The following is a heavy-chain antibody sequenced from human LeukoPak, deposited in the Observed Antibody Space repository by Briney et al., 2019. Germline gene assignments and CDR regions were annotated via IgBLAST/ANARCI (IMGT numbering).Heavy chain of an antibody. CDR1: RFTFSSYG. V-gene: IGHV3-23*01. J-gene: IGHJ4*02. D-gene: IGHD6-6*01. Sequence: PGGSLRLSCVASRFTFSSYGMSWVRQAPGKGLEWVSNISGSGISTYYADSVKGRFTISRDNSKNTLYLQMNSLRAEDTAVYYCARAMSIAARLQTIFDYWGQGTLVTVSS. CDR3: ARAMSIAARLQTIFDY. CDR2: ISGSGIST.